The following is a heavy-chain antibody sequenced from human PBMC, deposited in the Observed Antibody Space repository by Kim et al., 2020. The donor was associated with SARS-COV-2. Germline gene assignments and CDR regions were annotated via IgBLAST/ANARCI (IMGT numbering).Heavy chain of an antibody. D-gene: IGHD6-19*01. J-gene: IGHJ6*02. CDR2: INPNSGGT. CDR3: ARVNQRIAVAGTKTRGYYYGMDV. CDR1: GYTFTGYY. Sequence: ASVKVSCKASGYTFTGYYMHWVRQAPGQGLEWMGWINPNSGGTNYAQKFQGRVTMTRDTSISTAYMELSRLRSDDTAVYYCARVNQRIAVAGTKTRGYYYGMDVWGQGTTVTVSS. V-gene: IGHV1-2*02.